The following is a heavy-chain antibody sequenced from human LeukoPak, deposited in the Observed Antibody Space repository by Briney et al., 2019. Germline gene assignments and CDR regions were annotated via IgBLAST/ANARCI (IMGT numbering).Heavy chain of an antibody. CDR2: INPNSGGT. Sequence: ASVKVSCKASGYTFTSSGINWVRQAPGQGLEWMGWINPNSGGTNYAQKFQGWVTMTRDTSISTAYMELSRLRSDDTAVYYCARAHYGDYGSIGEYYYYGMDVWGQGTTVTVSS. CDR1: GYTFTSSG. D-gene: IGHD4-17*01. CDR3: ARAHYGDYGSIGEYYYYGMDV. J-gene: IGHJ6*02. V-gene: IGHV1-2*04.